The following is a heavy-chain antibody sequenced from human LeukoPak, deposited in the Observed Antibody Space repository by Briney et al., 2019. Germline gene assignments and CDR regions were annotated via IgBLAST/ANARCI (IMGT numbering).Heavy chain of an antibody. D-gene: IGHD3-22*01. J-gene: IGHJ1*01. V-gene: IGHV4-59*06. CDR2: IYYSGST. Sequence: SETLSLTCTVSSGSISNYYWSWIRQPPGKGLEWIGYIYYSGSTYYNPSLKSRVTISVDTSKNQFSLKLSSVTAADTAVYYCARAGYYDSSGYSPNDFQHWGQGTLVTVSS. CDR1: SGSISNYY. CDR3: ARAGYYDSSGYSPNDFQH.